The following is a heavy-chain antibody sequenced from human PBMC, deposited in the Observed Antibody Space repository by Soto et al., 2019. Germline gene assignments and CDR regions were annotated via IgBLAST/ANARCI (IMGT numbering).Heavy chain of an antibody. Sequence: EVQLVESGGGLVQPGRSLRLSCAASGFTFDDYAMHWVRQVPGKGLEWISGISWDSGTLGYADSVKGRFIISRDDAKKSLFLQMNSLRGDDTALYYCAQWRYPTMASQLDQWGQGTLVTVSS. V-gene: IGHV3-9*01. CDR1: GFTFDDYA. J-gene: IGHJ5*02. CDR3: AQWRYPTMASQLDQ. CDR2: ISWDSGTL. D-gene: IGHD1-1*01.